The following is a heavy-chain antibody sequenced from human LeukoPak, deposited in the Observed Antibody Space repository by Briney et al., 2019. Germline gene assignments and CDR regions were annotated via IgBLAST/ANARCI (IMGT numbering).Heavy chain of an antibody. D-gene: IGHD2-2*01. CDR3: ASSSRPEYCSSTSCGMDV. CDR1: GGSFSGYY. V-gene: IGHV4-34*01. CDR2: INHSGST. Sequence: SETLSLTCAVYGGSFSGYYWSWIRRPPGKGLEWIGEINHSGSTNYNPSLKSRVTISVDTSKNQFSLKLSSVTAADTAVYYCASSSRPEYCSSTSCGMDVWGQGTTVTVSS. J-gene: IGHJ6*02.